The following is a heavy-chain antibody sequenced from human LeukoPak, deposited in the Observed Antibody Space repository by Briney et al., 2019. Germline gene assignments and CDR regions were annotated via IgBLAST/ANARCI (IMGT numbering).Heavy chain of an antibody. CDR2: ISISSTTI. Sequence: GRSLRLSCVASGFTFSSSSMNWVRQAPGKGLEWVSYISISSTTIYYADSVKGRFTISRDNAKNSLYLQMNSLRDEDTAVYYCARGLRYSSSWYNFDYWGQGTLVTVSS. CDR3: ARGLRYSSSWYNFDY. J-gene: IGHJ4*02. V-gene: IGHV3-48*02. CDR1: GFTFSSSS. D-gene: IGHD6-13*01.